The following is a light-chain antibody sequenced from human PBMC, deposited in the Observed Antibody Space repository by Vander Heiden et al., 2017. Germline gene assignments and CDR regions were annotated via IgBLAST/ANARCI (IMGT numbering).Light chain of an antibody. CDR3: QQRTYWPPYT. Sequence: EIVLTQSPATLSLSPGERATLSCRASQSVSSYLAWYQQKPGQAPRLLIYDASNRATGIPARFSGSGYGTDFTLTISSREPDDFAVYYCQQRTYWPPYTFGQGTKLEIK. CDR1: QSVSSY. V-gene: IGKV3-11*01. CDR2: DAS. J-gene: IGKJ2*01.